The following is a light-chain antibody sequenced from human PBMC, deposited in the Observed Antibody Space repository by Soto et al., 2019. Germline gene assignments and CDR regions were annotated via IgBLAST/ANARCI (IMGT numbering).Light chain of an antibody. CDR3: QQYNNWPWT. CDR2: GAS. V-gene: IGKV3-20*01. Sequence: EIVLTQSPGTLSLSPGERATLSCRASQSVSSSSLAWYQQKPGQAPRLLIFGASSRATSIPDRFSGSGSGTDFTLTITRLEPEDFAVYYCQQYNNWPWTFGQGTKVDIK. J-gene: IGKJ1*01. CDR1: QSVSSSS.